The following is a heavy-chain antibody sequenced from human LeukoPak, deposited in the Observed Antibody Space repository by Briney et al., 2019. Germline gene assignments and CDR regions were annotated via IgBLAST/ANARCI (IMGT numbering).Heavy chain of an antibody. Sequence: AGSLRLSCTASGFTVSSNYMSWVRQAPGKGLEWVSVIRSDGSTNHADSVKGRFTISRDNSKNTLYLQMSNLRAEDTAMYYCARETYSGMYNDAFDIWGQGTKVTVSS. J-gene: IGHJ3*02. CDR3: ARETYSGMYNDAFDI. CDR2: IRSDGST. D-gene: IGHD1-26*01. V-gene: IGHV3-53*01. CDR1: GFTVSSNY.